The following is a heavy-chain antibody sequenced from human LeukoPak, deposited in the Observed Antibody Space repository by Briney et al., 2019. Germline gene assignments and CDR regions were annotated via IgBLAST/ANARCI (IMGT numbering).Heavy chain of an antibody. V-gene: IGHV4-59*01. D-gene: IGHD3-10*01. CDR3: ARDQGSQTAYYYMDV. CDR1: GGSTSSYY. CDR2: IHYSGGT. Sequence: SETLSLTCTVSGGSTSSYYWNWIRQAPGKGLEWIGYIHYSGGTNYNPSLKSRVTISVDTSKNQFALKLTSVTAADTAVYYCARDQGSQTAYYYMDVWGKGTTVTVSS. J-gene: IGHJ6*03.